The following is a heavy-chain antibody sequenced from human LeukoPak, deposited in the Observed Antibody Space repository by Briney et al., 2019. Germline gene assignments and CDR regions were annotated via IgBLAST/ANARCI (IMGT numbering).Heavy chain of an antibody. V-gene: IGHV3-23*01. CDR3: AKDYMWEPWSY. CDR2: ISGSAGST. J-gene: IGHJ4*02. Sequence: PGGSLRLSCSASGFTFSSFAMSWVRQAPGKGLEWESDISGSAGSTYYADSVKGRFTISRDNSKNTMYLQMNSLRAEDTAAYYCAKDYMWEPWSYWGQGTLVTVSS. D-gene: IGHD1-26*01. CDR1: GFTFSSFA.